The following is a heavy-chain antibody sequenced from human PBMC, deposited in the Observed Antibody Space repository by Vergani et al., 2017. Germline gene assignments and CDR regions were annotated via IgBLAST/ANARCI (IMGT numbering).Heavy chain of an antibody. CDR3: ARESGSYYYDSSGYYTDDAFDI. J-gene: IGHJ3*02. D-gene: IGHD3-22*01. V-gene: IGHV4-59*01. CDR1: GGSISSYY. Sequence: QVQLQESGPGLVKPSETLSLPCPVSGGSISSYYWSWLRQPPGKGLEWIGYIYYSGSTNYNPSLKSRVTISVDTSKNQFSLKLSSVTAADTAVYYCARESGSYYYDSSGYYTDDAFDIWGQGTMVTVSS. CDR2: IYYSGST.